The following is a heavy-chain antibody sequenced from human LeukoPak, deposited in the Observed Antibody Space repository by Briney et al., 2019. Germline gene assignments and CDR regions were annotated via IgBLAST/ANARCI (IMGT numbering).Heavy chain of an antibody. V-gene: IGHV4-39*01. CDR3: ARYASGSYYWFDP. CDR2: VYYTGSA. Sequence: PSETLSLTCTVSGGSISSTSYHWVWIRQPPGKGLEWIATVYYTGSAYYNPSLKSRVTISVDTSKSQFSLKLSSVTTADTALYYCARYASGSYYWFDPWGQGTLVTVSS. D-gene: IGHD3-10*01. J-gene: IGHJ5*02. CDR1: GGSISSTSYH.